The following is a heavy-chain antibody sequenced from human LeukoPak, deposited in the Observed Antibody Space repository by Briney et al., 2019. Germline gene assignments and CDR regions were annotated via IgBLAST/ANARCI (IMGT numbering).Heavy chain of an antibody. V-gene: IGHV4-61*02. D-gene: IGHD3-22*01. J-gene: IGHJ4*02. CDR3: ARVNYSDSSGRPFDS. Sequence: PSQTLSLTCTVSGGSISSGSYYWTWIRQPAGKGLEWIGRIYTSGSTNYNPSLKSRVTIPMDTSKNQFSLILSSVTAAYTAVYYCARVNYSDSSGRPFDSWGQGTLVTVSS. CDR2: IYTSGST. CDR1: GGSISSGSYY.